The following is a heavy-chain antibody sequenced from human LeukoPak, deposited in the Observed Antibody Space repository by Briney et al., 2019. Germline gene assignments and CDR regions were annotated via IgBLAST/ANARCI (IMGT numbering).Heavy chain of an antibody. CDR2: MNPNSGNT. Sequence: ASVKVSCKASGYTFTSYDINWVRQATGQRLEWLGWMNPNSGNTGYAQKFQGRVTISRNTSITTSYMELSSLRSDDTAVYYCAIQTSVTTGSRYFDLWGRGTLVTVSS. CDR1: GYTFTSYD. D-gene: IGHD4-17*01. V-gene: IGHV1-8*03. J-gene: IGHJ2*01. CDR3: AIQTSVTTGSRYFDL.